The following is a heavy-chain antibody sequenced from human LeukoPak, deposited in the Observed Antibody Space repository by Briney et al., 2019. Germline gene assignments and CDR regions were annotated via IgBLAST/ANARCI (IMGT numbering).Heavy chain of an antibody. V-gene: IGHV3-30-3*01. D-gene: IGHD3-10*01. CDR1: GFTFSSYP. Sequence: PGRSLRLSSAASGFTFSSYPMHWVRQAPGKGLEWVAVISYDGSNKYYADSVKGRFTISRDNSKNTVYLQMNSLRAEDTAVYSCAKWSGDYPSYYLDYWGQGTLVTVSS. CDR2: ISYDGSNK. CDR3: AKWSGDYPSYYLDY. J-gene: IGHJ4*02.